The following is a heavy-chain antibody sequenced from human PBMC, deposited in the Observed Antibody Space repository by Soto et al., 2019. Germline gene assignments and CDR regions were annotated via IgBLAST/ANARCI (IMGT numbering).Heavy chain of an antibody. Sequence: GGALRLSCVAFGFTFRSYAGSWVRQAPGKGLEWVSAISGSGGSTYYADSVKGRFTISRDNSKNTLYLQMNSLRAEHTAVYYCAKSNWFAPWGQGTLVTVSS. CDR2: ISGSGGST. CDR1: GFTFRSYA. V-gene: IGHV3-23*01. CDR3: AKSNWFAP. J-gene: IGHJ5*02.